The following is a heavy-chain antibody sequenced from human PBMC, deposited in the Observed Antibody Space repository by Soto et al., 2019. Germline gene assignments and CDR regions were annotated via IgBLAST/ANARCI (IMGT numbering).Heavy chain of an antibody. CDR2: VHHSWGS. Sequence: QVQLQESGPGLVKPSETLSLSCTVSGGSISSYYWSWFRQSPGKRMEWIGYVHHSWGSSYNPSLRGXVXXSLDSSKSQFSLKVTCVPATDPAVYSCARQGFGPLHGLVDVWGQGTTVTVSS. CDR1: GGSISSYY. J-gene: IGHJ6*02. V-gene: IGHV4-59*08. CDR3: ARQGFGPLHGLVDV. D-gene: IGHD3-10*01.